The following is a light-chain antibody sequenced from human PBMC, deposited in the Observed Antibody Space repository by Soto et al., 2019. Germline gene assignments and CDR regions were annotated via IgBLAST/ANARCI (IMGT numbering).Light chain of an antibody. CDR2: VNS. V-gene: IGLV1-40*01. CDR3: QSYDSSLSVV. Sequence: QSVLTQPTSVSGAPGQRVTISCTGSSSNIGAGYDVHWYQQLPGTAPKLLIYVNSNRPSGVPDRFSGSKSGTSASLAITGLQAEDEAYYYCQSYDSSLSVVFGGGTKLTVL. CDR1: SSNIGAGYD. J-gene: IGLJ2*01.